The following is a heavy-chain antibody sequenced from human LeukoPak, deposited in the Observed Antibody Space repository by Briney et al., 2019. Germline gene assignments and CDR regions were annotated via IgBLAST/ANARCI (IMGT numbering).Heavy chain of an antibody. V-gene: IGHV3-23*01. CDR3: AKDRVGAIDGYYFDY. D-gene: IGHD1-26*01. CDR1: GFTFSSYA. CDR2: ISGSGGST. J-gene: IGHJ4*02. Sequence: HPGGSLRLSCAASGFTFSSYAMSWVRQAPGKGLEWVSAISGSGGSTYYADSVKGRFTISRDNSKNTLYLQMNSLRAEDTAVYYCAKDRVGAIDGYYFDYWGQGTLVTVSS.